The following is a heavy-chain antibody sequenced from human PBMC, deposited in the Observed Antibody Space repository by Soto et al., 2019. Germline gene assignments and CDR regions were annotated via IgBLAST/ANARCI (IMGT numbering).Heavy chain of an antibody. CDR1: GGSISSYY. Sequence: PLETLSLTCTVSGGSISSYYWSWIRQPPGKGLEWIGYIYYSGSTNYNPSLKSRVTISVDTSKNQFSLKLSSVTAADTAVYYCARAITDYDFWSGYYDLTLQYYYYYMDVWGKAITVTVS. J-gene: IGHJ6*03. CDR3: ARAITDYDFWSGYYDLTLQYYYYYMDV. V-gene: IGHV4-59*01. CDR2: IYYSGST. D-gene: IGHD3-3*01.